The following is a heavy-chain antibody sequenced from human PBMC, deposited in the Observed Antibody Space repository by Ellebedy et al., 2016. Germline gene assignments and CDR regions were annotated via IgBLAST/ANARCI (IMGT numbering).Heavy chain of an antibody. CDR2: IRRSGCGT. D-gene: IGHD6-19*01. Sequence: GGSLRLXXAASGFTVSSYGMSWVRQAPGKGLEWVSAIRRSGCGTFYADSVKGRFTISRDDSKNTLYLQMNSLRAEDTALYYCAKCTDWGSGWCAYFEYWGQGTLVTVSS. CDR1: GFTVSSYG. CDR3: AKCTDWGSGWCAYFEY. J-gene: IGHJ4*02. V-gene: IGHV3-23*01.